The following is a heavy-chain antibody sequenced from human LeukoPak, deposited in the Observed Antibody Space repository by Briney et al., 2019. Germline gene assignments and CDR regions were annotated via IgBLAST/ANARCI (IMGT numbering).Heavy chain of an antibody. CDR2: MNTNSGNT. J-gene: IGHJ4*02. D-gene: IGHD1-26*01. CDR1: GYTFTNYD. V-gene: IGHV1-8*01. Sequence: ASVKVSCKASGYTFTNYDINWVRQATGQGLEWMGWMNTNSGNTGYAQKFQGRVTMTRDTSISTAYMELSSLRSDDTAVYYCARVTGSIDYWGQGTLATVSS. CDR3: ARVTGSIDY.